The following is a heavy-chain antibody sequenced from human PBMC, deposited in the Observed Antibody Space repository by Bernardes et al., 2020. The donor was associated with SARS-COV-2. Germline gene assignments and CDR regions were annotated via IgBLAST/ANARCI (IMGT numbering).Heavy chain of an antibody. D-gene: IGHD6-19*01. CDR2: ISSSSSYI. V-gene: IGHV3-21*01. J-gene: IGHJ6*02. CDR3: ARDNDVAGLMDV. Sequence: GGSLRLSCAASGFTFSSYSMNWVRQAPGKGLEWVSSISSSSSYIYYADSVKGRFTISRDNAKNSLYLQMNSLRAEDTAVYYCARDNDVAGLMDVWGQGTTVTVSS. CDR1: GFTFSSYS.